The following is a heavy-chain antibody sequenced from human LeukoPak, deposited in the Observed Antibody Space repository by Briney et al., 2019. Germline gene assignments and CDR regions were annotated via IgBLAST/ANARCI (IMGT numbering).Heavy chain of an antibody. CDR1: GFSFSSYE. CDR2: ISRSATTI. V-gene: IGHV3-48*03. J-gene: IGHJ4*02. Sequence: GGSLRLSCAASGFSFSSYEMNWVREAPGKGLEWVSSISRSATTIYYADSVKGRFTISRDNAKNSLYLQMNSLRTEDTAVYFCARVGALSSSWLLYWGQGTLVTVSS. CDR3: ARVGALSSSWLLY. D-gene: IGHD6-13*01.